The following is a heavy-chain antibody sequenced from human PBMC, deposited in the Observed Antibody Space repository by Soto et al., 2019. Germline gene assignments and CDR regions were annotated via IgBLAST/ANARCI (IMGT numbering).Heavy chain of an antibody. Sequence: SVSNAWMNWVRQAPGKGLEWVGRIKSKTDGGTTDYAAPAKGRFTISRDDSKNTLYLQMNSLKTEDTAVYYCTTVITYYYDSSGYYREYFQHWGQGTLVTVSS. CDR2: IKSKTDGGTT. D-gene: IGHD3-22*01. CDR1: SVSNAW. J-gene: IGHJ1*01. CDR3: TTVITYYYDSSGYYREYFQH. V-gene: IGHV3-15*07.